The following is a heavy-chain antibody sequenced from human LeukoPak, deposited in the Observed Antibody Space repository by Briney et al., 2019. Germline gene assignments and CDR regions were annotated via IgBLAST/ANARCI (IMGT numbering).Heavy chain of an antibody. CDR1: GYTITSYS. D-gene: IGHD3-10*01. CDR3: ARVRGVTLDY. Sequence: ASVKLSCKASGYTITSYSMHWVRQAPGQRLEWMGWINTGNDDTKYSQNFQGRVTITRDTSASTAYMELSNLRSEDTAVYYCARVRGVTLDYWGQGTLVTVSS. CDR2: INTGNDDT. V-gene: IGHV1-3*04. J-gene: IGHJ4*02.